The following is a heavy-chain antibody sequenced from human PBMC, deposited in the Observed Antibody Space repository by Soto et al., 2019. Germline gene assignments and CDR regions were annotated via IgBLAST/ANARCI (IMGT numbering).Heavy chain of an antibody. Sequence: SETLSLTCSASGGSIRTYYWSWIRQPPGKGLEYIGYIHDSGSTNYNPSLKSRVTISVDTSKNQFSLKLTSVTAADTAIYYCARLHSSVPRGYFDHWGKGILVTVSS. CDR1: GGSIRTYY. V-gene: IGHV4-59*08. CDR3: ARLHSSVPRGYFDH. D-gene: IGHD4-4*01. J-gene: IGHJ4*02. CDR2: IHDSGST.